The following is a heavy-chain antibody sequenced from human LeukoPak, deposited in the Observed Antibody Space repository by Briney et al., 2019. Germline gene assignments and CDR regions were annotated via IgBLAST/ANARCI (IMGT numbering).Heavy chain of an antibody. CDR1: GFTFSNYA. J-gene: IGHJ4*02. CDR3: ARGAKWAYYFDY. D-gene: IGHD1-26*01. Sequence: GGSLRLSCAASGFTFSNYAMHWVRQVPGRGLEWVSRINGDESSTNYADSVKGRFTISRDNAKDTLYLRMNSLTAEDTAVYYCARGAKWAYYFDYWGQGTLVTVSS. CDR2: INGDESST. V-gene: IGHV3-74*01.